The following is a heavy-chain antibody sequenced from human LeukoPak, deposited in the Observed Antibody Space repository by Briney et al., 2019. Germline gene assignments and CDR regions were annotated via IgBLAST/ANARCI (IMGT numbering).Heavy chain of an antibody. CDR2: IRYDGSNK. V-gene: IGHV3-30*02. D-gene: IGHD1-26*01. Sequence: GGSLRLSCAASGFTFSSYGMHWVRQAPGKGLEWVAFIRYDGSNKYYADSVKGRFTISRDNSKNTLYLQMNSLRAEDTAVYYCAKDRGGSYSHYYYYMDVWGKGTTLTVSS. J-gene: IGHJ6*03. CDR1: GFTFSSYG. CDR3: AKDRGGSYSHYYYYMDV.